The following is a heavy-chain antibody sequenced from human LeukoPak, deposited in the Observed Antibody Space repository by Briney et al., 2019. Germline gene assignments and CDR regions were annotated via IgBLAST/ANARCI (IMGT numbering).Heavy chain of an antibody. V-gene: IGHV3-30*04. J-gene: IGHJ4*02. CDR1: RFTFTYYP. Sequence: PGGSLRLSCAASRFTFTYYPMHWVRQAPGKGLEWVALISYDGNRKYYADSVKGRFTISRDTSRNTLYLQMNSLRADDTAVYYCARQSIAVAGATFDYWGQGTLVTVSS. CDR3: ARQSIAVAGATFDY. CDR2: ISYDGNRK. D-gene: IGHD6-19*01.